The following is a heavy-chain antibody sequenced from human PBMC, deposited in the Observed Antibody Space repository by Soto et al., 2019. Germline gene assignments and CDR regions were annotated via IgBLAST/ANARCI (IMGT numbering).Heavy chain of an antibody. J-gene: IGHJ4*02. CDR3: ATDNTEDPQERYFDWLLYPVS. Sequence: SQTLSLTCTVSGGSISSSSYYWGWIRQPPGKGLEWIGSIYYSGSTYYNPSLKSRVTISVDTSKNQFSLKLSSVTAADTAVYYCATDNTEDPQERYFDWLLYPVSWGQGTLVTVSS. D-gene: IGHD3-9*01. V-gene: IGHV4-39*02. CDR2: IYYSGST. CDR1: GGSISSSSYY.